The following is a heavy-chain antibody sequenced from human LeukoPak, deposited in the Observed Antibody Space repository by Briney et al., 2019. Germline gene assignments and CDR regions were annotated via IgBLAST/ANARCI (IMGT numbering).Heavy chain of an antibody. Sequence: NPSETLSLTCAVSGGSISSGGYSWSWIRQPPGKGLEWIGYIYHSGSTYYNPSLKSRVTISVDRSKNQFSLKLSSVTAADTAVYYCARGVVVVPAAMGLSRFDPWGQGTLVTVSS. CDR1: GGSISSGGYS. D-gene: IGHD2-2*01. CDR2: IYHSGST. V-gene: IGHV4-30-2*01. J-gene: IGHJ5*02. CDR3: ARGVVVVPAAMGLSRFDP.